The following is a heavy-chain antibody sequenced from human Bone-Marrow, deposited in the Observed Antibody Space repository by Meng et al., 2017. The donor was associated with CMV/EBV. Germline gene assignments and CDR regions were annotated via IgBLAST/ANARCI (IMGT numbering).Heavy chain of an antibody. CDR2: MNPNNGNT. CDR1: GYTFTSYD. J-gene: IGHJ4*02. Sequence: ASVKVSCKASGYTFTSYDINWVRQATGQGLEWMGWMNPNNGNTGYAQKFQGRVTMTRNTSISTAYMELSSLRSEDTAVYYCARGVTIFGVAADYWGQGKLVNVAS. V-gene: IGHV1-8*01. CDR3: ARGVTIFGVAADY. D-gene: IGHD3-3*01.